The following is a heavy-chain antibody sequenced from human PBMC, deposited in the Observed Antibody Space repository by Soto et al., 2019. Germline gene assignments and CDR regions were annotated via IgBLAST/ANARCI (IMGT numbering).Heavy chain of an antibody. CDR1: GFTFSSYS. V-gene: IGHV3-48*02. J-gene: IGHJ4*02. Sequence: GGSLRLSCAASGFTFSSYSMNWVRQAPGKGLEWVSYISSSSSTIYYADSVKGRFTISRDNAKNSLYLQMNSLRDEDTAVYYCARDPPGGYDILTGYYYSDYWGQGTLVTVSS. CDR3: ARDPPGGYDILTGYYYSDY. CDR2: ISSSSSTI. D-gene: IGHD3-9*01.